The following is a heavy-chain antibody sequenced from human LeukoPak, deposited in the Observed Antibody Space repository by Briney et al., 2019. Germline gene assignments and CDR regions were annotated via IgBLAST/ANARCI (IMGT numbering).Heavy chain of an antibody. J-gene: IGHJ4*02. V-gene: IGHV3-7*01. CDR3: ARHSGIYYALDY. CDR1: GFTFRNYW. Sequence: GGSLRLSCAASGFTFRNYWMSWVRQAPGKGLEWVANIKQDGSEKYYVDSVKGRFTISRDNAKNSLYLQINSLRAEDTTVYYCARHSGIYYALDYWGQGTLVTVSS. CDR2: IKQDGSEK. D-gene: IGHD1-26*01.